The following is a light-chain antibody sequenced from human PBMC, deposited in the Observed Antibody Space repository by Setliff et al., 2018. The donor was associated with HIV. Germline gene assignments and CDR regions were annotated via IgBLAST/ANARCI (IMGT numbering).Light chain of an antibody. CDR3: SSYTGRSTFV. Sequence: SVLAQPASVSGSPGQSITISCTGISSDVGNYNYVSWYQEHPGKAPKLMIYDVSKRPSGVSNRFSGSKSGNTASLTISGLQAEDEADYHCSSYTGRSTFVFGTGTKVNVL. V-gene: IGLV2-14*01. CDR1: SSDVGNYNY. CDR2: DVS. J-gene: IGLJ1*01.